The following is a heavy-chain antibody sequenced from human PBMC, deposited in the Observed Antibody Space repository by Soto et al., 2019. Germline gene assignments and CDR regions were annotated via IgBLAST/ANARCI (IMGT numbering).Heavy chain of an antibody. V-gene: IGHV1-69*02. J-gene: IGHJ6*03. Sequence: QVQLGQSGAEVRKPGSSVKVSCEASGGSFISYIFTWVRQAPGQGLEWMGRSIPIQGRADYALKFQDRVTITADRSTQTVYMELRSLRPEDTALYYCAKSLVFVDHAYMDVWGKGTKVTVSS. CDR3: AKSLVFVDHAYMDV. CDR1: GGSFISYI. CDR2: SIPIQGRA. D-gene: IGHD2-21*01.